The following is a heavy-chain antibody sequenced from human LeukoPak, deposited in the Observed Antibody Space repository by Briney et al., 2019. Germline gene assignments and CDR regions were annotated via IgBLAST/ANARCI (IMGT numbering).Heavy chain of an antibody. V-gene: IGHV3-48*04. Sequence: GGSLRLSCAASGFTFSSFSMNWVRQAPGKGLEWVSYISISSSTIYYADSVKGRFTISRDNAKNSLYLQMNSLRAEDTAVYYGARSHTGLLSSPFDYWGQGTLVTVSS. CDR2: ISISSSTI. D-gene: IGHD2-15*01. CDR1: GFTFSSFS. CDR3: ARSHTGLLSSPFDY. J-gene: IGHJ4*02.